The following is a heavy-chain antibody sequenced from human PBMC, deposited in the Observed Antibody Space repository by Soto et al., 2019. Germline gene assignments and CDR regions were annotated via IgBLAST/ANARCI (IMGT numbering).Heavy chain of an antibody. V-gene: IGHV3-11*01. Sequence: GSLRLSCAASGFTFSDYYMSWIRQAPGKGLEWVSYISSSGSTIYYADSVKGRFTISRDNAKNSLYLQMNSLRAEDTAVYYCARLAAAGPNWFDPWGQGTLVTVSS. CDR2: ISSSGSTI. D-gene: IGHD6-13*01. J-gene: IGHJ5*02. CDR1: GFTFSDYY. CDR3: ARLAAAGPNWFDP.